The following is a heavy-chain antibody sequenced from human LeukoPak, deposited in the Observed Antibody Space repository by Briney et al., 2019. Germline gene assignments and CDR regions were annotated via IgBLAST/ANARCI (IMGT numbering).Heavy chain of an antibody. J-gene: IGHJ5*02. V-gene: IGHV3-23*01. CDR1: GLSLSGYD. D-gene: IGHD3-10*02. CDR3: SKYVMFGDGRWESFP. Sequence: GGSLRLSCVASGLSLSGYDMGWVRQAPGKGPEWVSEMTKSGSTFYSDSVEGRFTISRDSYTNTLYLPKKNLRSDDTAIYSSSKYVMFGDGRWESFPWGEGSLVTVSS. CDR2: MTKSGST.